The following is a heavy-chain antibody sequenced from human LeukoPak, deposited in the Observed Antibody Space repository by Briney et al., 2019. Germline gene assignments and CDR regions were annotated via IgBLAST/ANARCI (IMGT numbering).Heavy chain of an antibody. CDR3: ARRIAVAGEGYDY. CDR2: IYPGDSDT. CDR1: GYSFTSYW. J-gene: IGHJ4*02. Sequence: GESLKIFCKGSGYSFTSYWIGWVRQMPGKGLEWMGIIYPGDSDTRYSPSFQGQVTISADKSISTAYLQWSSLKASDTAMYYCARRIAVAGEGYDYWGQGTLVTVSS. D-gene: IGHD6-19*01. V-gene: IGHV5-51*01.